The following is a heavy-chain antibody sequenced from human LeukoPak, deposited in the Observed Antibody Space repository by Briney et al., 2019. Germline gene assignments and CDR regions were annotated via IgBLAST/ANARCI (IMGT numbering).Heavy chain of an antibody. CDR2: IYYSGST. J-gene: IGHJ4*02. Sequence: PSETLSLTCTVSGGSISSSSYYWGWIRQPPGKGLEWIGSIYYSGSTYYNPSLKSRVTISVDTSKNQFSLKLSSVTAADTAVYYCARTHYDFWSGYHSGNFDYWGQGTLVTVSS. V-gene: IGHV4-39*01. CDR3: ARTHYDFWSGYHSGNFDY. D-gene: IGHD3-3*01. CDR1: GGSISSSSYY.